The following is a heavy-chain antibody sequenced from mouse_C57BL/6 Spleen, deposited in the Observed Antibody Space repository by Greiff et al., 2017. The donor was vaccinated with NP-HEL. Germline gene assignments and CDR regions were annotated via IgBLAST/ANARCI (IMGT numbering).Heavy chain of an antibody. CDR2: ISSGSSTI. J-gene: IGHJ4*01. V-gene: IGHV5-17*01. CDR1: GFTFSDYG. CDR3: AREGYYAMDY. Sequence: EVKLVESGGGLVQPGGSLKLSCAASGFTFSDYGMHWVRQAPEKGLEWVAYISSGSSTIYYADTVKGRFTISSDNAKNTLFLQMTSLRSEDTAMYYCAREGYYAMDYWGQGTSVTVSS.